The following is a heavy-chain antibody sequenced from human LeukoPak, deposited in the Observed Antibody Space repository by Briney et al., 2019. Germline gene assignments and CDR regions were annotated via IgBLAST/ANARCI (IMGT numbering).Heavy chain of an antibody. J-gene: IGHJ6*03. CDR3: ARICGSGAPPRGYYYMDV. D-gene: IGHD3-10*01. V-gene: IGHV1-2*02. CDR1: GYTFTGYY. Sequence: ASVTVSCKASGYTFTGYYMHWVRQAPGQGLEWMGWINPNSGGTNYAQKFQGRVTMTRDTSISTAYMELSRLRSDDTAVYYCARICGSGAPPRGYYYMDVWGKGTTVTVSS. CDR2: INPNSGGT.